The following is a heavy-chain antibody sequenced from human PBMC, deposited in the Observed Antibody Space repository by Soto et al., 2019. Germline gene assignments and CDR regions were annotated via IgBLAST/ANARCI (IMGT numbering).Heavy chain of an antibody. Sequence: NPSETPSLTCTVSGGSISTYYWTWLRQPPGKGLEWIGYVYYSGSTKYNPSLTSRVTISVDMSKNQFSLRLSAVTAADTAVYYCARVGLVAAGTVYDSWGPGTLVTVSS. J-gene: IGHJ5*01. CDR1: GGSISTYY. CDR3: ARVGLVAAGTVYDS. CDR2: VYYSGST. D-gene: IGHD6-13*01. V-gene: IGHV4-59*01.